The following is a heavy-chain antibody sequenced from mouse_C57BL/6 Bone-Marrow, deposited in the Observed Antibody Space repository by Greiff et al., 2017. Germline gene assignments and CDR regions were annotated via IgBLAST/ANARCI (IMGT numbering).Heavy chain of an antibody. D-gene: IGHD1-1*01. J-gene: IGHJ2*01. CDR1: GYTFTSYG. Sequence: VQLQQSGAELARPGASVKMSCKASGYTFTSYGLSWVKQRTGQGLAWIGEIYPRSGHTYYNEKFKGKATLTADTTSSTAYIELRGLTSEDTAVYFCATSPLFLRDWGQGTTLTVSS. V-gene: IGHV1-81*01. CDR3: ATSPLFLRD. CDR2: IYPRSGHT.